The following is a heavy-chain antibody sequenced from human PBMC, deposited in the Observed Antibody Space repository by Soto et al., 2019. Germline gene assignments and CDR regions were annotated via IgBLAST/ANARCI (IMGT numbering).Heavy chain of an antibody. CDR2: IHYSGRT. J-gene: IGHJ4*02. V-gene: IGHV4-59*11. D-gene: IGHD1-26*01. CDR1: GGSISPHY. CDR3: ARLTGSPTRFDY. Sequence: QVQLQESGPGLVKPSETLSLSCTVSGGSISPHYWTWIRQPPGKGLEYIGYIHYSGRTDYNPSLQTRVSISVDTSTNQFSLRLNSVTSADTAVYYCARLTGSPTRFDYWGQGILVTVSS.